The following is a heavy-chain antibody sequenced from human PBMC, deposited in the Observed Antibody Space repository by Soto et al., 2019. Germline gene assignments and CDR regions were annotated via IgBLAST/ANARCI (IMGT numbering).Heavy chain of an antibody. D-gene: IGHD2-15*01. CDR2: INHSGST. J-gene: IGHJ5*02. CDR1: GGSFSGYY. V-gene: IGHV4-34*01. Sequence: QVQLQQWGAGLLKPSETLSLTCAVYGGSFSGYYWSWIRQPPGKGLEWIGEINHSGSTNYNPSPKSRVTISVDTSKNQFSLKLSSVTAADTAVYYCAGRCSGGSCHLNWFDPWGQGTLVTVSS. CDR3: AGRCSGGSCHLNWFDP.